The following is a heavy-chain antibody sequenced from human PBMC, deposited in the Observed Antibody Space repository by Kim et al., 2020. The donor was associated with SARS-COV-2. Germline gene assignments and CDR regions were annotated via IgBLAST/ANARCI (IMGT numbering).Heavy chain of an antibody. Sequence: SETLSLTCTVSGGSISSYYWSWIRQPPGKGLEWIGYIYYSGSTNYNPSLKSRVTISVDTSKNQFSLKLSSVTAADTAVYYCARGSSLTIFGVVGCFAPWG. CDR2: IYYSGST. CDR3: ARGSSLTIFGVVGCFAP. D-gene: IGHD3-3*01. J-gene: IGHJ5*02. CDR1: GGSISSYY. V-gene: IGHV4-59*01.